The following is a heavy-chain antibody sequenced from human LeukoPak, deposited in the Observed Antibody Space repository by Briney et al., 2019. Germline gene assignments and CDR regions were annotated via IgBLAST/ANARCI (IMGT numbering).Heavy chain of an antibody. CDR2: IIPILGIA. Sequence: ASVKVSCKASGGTFSSYAISWVRQAPGQGLEWMGRIIPILGIANYAQKFQGRVTITADKSTSTAYMELSSLRSEDTAVYYCARGEAAAGTLDYWGQGTLVTVSS. J-gene: IGHJ4*02. CDR1: GGTFSSYA. V-gene: IGHV1-69*04. CDR3: ARGEAAAGTLDY. D-gene: IGHD6-13*01.